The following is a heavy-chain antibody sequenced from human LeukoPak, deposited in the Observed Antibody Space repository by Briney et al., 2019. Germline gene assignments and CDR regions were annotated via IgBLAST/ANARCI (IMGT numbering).Heavy chain of an antibody. CDR1: GFTFSSYA. J-gene: IGHJ4*02. CDR3: AREVLLWFGEFDY. V-gene: IGHV3-30-3*01. CDR2: ISYDGSNK. Sequence: GRSLRLSCAASGFTFSSYAMHWVRQAPGKGLEWVAVISYDGSNKYYADSLKGRFTISRDNSKNTLYLQMNSLRAEDTAVYYCAREVLLWFGEFDYWGQGTLVTVSS. D-gene: IGHD3-10*01.